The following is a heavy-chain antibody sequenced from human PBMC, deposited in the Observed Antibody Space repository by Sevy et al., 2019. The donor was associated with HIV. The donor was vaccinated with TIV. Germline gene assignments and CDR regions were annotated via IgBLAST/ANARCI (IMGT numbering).Heavy chain of an antibody. J-gene: IGHJ3*02. Sequence: ASVKVSCKASGDTFSSYAISWVRQAPGQGLEWMGGIIPIFGTANYAQKFQGRVTITADESTSTAYMELSSLRSEDTAVYYCARGGAQDAFDIWGQGTMVTVSS. V-gene: IGHV1-69*13. D-gene: IGHD3-16*01. CDR2: IIPIFGTA. CDR1: GDTFSSYA. CDR3: ARGGAQDAFDI.